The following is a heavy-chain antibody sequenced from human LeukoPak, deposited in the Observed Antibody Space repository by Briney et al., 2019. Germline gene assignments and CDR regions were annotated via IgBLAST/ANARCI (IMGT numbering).Heavy chain of an antibody. D-gene: IGHD4-17*01. Sequence: GGSLRLSCAASEFDFSSHAMTWVCQAPGKGLEWVSAISISGSKTYYADSVKGRFTISRDNSKNTLYLQMNSLRAEDTAVYYCANEIRPNDYWGQGTQVTVSS. CDR2: ISISGSKT. CDR1: EFDFSSHA. CDR3: ANEIRPNDY. J-gene: IGHJ4*02. V-gene: IGHV3-23*01.